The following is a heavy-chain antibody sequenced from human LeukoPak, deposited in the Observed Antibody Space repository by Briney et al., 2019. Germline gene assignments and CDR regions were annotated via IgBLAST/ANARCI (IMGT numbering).Heavy chain of an antibody. CDR2: ISSSSSYI. CDR1: GFTFSSYS. J-gene: IGHJ4*02. V-gene: IGHV3-21*01. CDR3: ARGLVGATFY. Sequence: GGSLRLSCAASGFTFSSYSMNWVRQAPGKGLEWVSSISSSSSYIYYADSVKGRFTISRDNAKNSPYLQMNSLRAEDTAMYYCARGLVGATFYWGQGTLVTVSS. D-gene: IGHD1-26*01.